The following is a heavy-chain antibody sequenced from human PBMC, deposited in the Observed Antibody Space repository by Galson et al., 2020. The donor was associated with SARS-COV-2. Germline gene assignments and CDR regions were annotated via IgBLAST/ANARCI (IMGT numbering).Heavy chain of an antibody. CDR2: IWYDGSNK. V-gene: IGHV3-33*01. CDR1: GFRFRGYG. CDR3: ARASDYDSGGESFHY. Sequence: GGSLRLSCEASGFRFRGYGMHWVRQAPGKGLEWGEAIWYDGSNKYYGDSVKGRFTISRDNSKNTLYLHMNSLRVEDTALKYCARASDYDSGGESFHYWGQGTLVSVSS. J-gene: IGHJ1*01. D-gene: IGHD3-22*01.